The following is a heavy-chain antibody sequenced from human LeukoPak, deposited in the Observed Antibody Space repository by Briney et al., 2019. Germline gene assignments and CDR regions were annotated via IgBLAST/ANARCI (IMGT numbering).Heavy chain of an antibody. V-gene: IGHV3-9*01. CDR2: ISWNSGSI. CDR3: AKVSHMTTATGEFDY. Sequence: PGRSLRLSCAASGFTFDDYAMHWVRQAPGKGLEWVSGISWNSGSIGYADSVKGRFTISRDNAKNSLYLQMNSLGAEDTALYYCAKVSHMTTATGEFDYWGQGTLVTVSS. D-gene: IGHD4-11*01. J-gene: IGHJ4*02. CDR1: GFTFDDYA.